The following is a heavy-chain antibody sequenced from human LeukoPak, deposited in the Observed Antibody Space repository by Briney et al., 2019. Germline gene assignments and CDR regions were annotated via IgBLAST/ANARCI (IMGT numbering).Heavy chain of an antibody. D-gene: IGHD6-19*01. V-gene: IGHV3-64*01. Sequence: GGSLRLSCAASGFTFSNYAMHWVRQAPGQGLEYVSAISGNGVSTYYANSVKGRLTISRDNSKNTLYLQMGSLRADDMAIYYCARAPSSGWYDYWGQGTLVTVSS. J-gene: IGHJ4*02. CDR1: GFTFSNYA. CDR2: ISGNGVST. CDR3: ARAPSSGWYDY.